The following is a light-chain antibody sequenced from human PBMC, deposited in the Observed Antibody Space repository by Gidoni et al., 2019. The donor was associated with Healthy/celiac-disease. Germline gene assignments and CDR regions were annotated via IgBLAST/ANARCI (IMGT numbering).Light chain of an antibody. J-gene: IGKJ1*01. CDR2: AAS. Sequence: AIRITQSPSSLSASTGDRVTITSRASQGISSYLAWYQQKPGKDPKLLIYAASTLQSGVPSRFSGSGSGTDFTLSISCLQSEDFATYYCQPYYSYPLVFGQGTKVEIK. CDR3: QPYYSYPLV. CDR1: QGISSY. V-gene: IGKV1-8*01.